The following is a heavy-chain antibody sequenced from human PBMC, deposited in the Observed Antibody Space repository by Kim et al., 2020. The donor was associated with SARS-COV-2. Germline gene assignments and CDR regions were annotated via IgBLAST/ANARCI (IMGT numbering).Heavy chain of an antibody. CDR2: IYYSGST. CDR3: ARGFDY. Sequence: SETLSLTCTVSGGSISSYYWSWMRQPPGKGLEWIGYIYYSGSTNYNPSLKSRVTISVDTSKNQFSLKLSSVTAADTAVYYCARGFDYWGQGTLVTVSS. CDR1: GGSISSYY. J-gene: IGHJ4*02. V-gene: IGHV4-59*08.